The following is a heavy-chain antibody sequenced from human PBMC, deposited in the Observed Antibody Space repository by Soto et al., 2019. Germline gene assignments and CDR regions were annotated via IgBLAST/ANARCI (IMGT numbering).Heavy chain of an antibody. D-gene: IGHD1-26*01. CDR2: IYYSGST. CDR1: GGSISSGGYD. Sequence: SETLSLTCTVSGGSISSGGYDWSWIRQHPGKGLEWIGYIYYSGSTYYNPSLKSRVTISVDTSKNQFSLKLSSVTAADTAVYYCARGRELRGADYWGQGTLVTVSS. J-gene: IGHJ4*02. CDR3: ARGRELRGADY. V-gene: IGHV4-31*03.